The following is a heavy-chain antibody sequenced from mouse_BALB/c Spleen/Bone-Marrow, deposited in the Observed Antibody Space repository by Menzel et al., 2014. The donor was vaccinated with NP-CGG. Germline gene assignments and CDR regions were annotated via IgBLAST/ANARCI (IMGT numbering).Heavy chain of an antibody. V-gene: IGHV1S81*02. Sequence: QVQLQQSGAALVKPGASVNLSCRASGFTFTTYWIHWVKQRPGQGLEWIGEINPNNGRTNYNERFKTKATLTVDKSSSTAYTQLSSLTSEDSAVYYCARGGRAMAFWGQGTSVTVSS. CDR3: ARGGRAMAF. CDR2: INPNNGRT. D-gene: IGHD3-3*01. CDR1: GFTFTTYW. J-gene: IGHJ4*01.